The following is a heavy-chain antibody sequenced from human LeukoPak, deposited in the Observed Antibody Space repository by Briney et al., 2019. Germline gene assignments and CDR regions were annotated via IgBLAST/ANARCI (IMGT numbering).Heavy chain of an antibody. CDR1: GGSIRGYS. V-gene: IGHV4-59*01. Sequence: TPSATLSLTCTVSGGSIRGYSWSWLRPPPGKGLEWLGYISDSGSTSYNPSLKTRIIISLDTSKNQFSLKLSSATAADTAVYYCARWGRPNFDYWGQGTLVTVSS. CDR3: ARWGRPNFDY. CDR2: ISDSGST. J-gene: IGHJ4*02. D-gene: IGHD7-27*01.